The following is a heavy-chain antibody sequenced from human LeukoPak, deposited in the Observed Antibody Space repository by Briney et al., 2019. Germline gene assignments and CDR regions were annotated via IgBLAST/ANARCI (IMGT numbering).Heavy chain of an antibody. V-gene: IGHV3-66*02. CDR1: GFTASSNY. CDR2: IYSGGST. J-gene: IGHJ4*02. CDR3: ARANFDY. Sequence: TGGSLRLSCAAPGFTASSNYMSWVRKPPGKGLEWVSVIYSGGSTYYADSVKGRFTISRDNSKNTLYLQMNSLRAEDTAVYYCARANFDYWGQGTLVTVSS.